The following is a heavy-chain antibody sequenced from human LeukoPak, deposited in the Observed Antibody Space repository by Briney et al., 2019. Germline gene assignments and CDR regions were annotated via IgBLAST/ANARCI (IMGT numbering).Heavy chain of an antibody. CDR3: ARAVPTRAAVGGWFDP. D-gene: IGHD6-13*01. CDR1: GGSFSGYY. J-gene: IGHJ5*02. Sequence: SETLSLTCAVYGGSFSGYYWSWIRQPPGKGLEWVGEINHSGSTNYNPSFKSRVTISVDTSKNQFSLKLSSVTAADTAVYYCARAVPTRAAVGGWFDPWGQGTLVTVSS. CDR2: INHSGST. V-gene: IGHV4-34*01.